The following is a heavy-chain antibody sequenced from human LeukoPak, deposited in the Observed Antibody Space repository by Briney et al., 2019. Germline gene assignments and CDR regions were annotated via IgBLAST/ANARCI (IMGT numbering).Heavy chain of an antibody. CDR1: GFTFSSYA. D-gene: IGHD3-22*01. Sequence: GGSLRLSCAASGFTFSSYAMSWVRQAPGKRLEWVSAISGSGGSTYYADSVKGRFTISRDNSKNTLYLQMNSLRAEDTAVYYCAKWDRDYYDSSGFFDYWGQGTLVTVSS. CDR2: ISGSGGST. V-gene: IGHV3-23*01. J-gene: IGHJ4*02. CDR3: AKWDRDYYDSSGFFDY.